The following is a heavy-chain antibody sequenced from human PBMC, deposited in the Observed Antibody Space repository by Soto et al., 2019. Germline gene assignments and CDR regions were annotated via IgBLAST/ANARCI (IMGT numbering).Heavy chain of an antibody. D-gene: IGHD3-22*01. V-gene: IGHV3-11*06. J-gene: IGHJ4*02. Sequence: GGSLRLSCAASGFTFSDYYMSWIRQAPGKGLEWVSYISSSSSYTNYADSVKGRFTISRDNAKNSLYLQMNSLRAEDTAVYYCARPTKDSSGYYYVYRYWGQGTLVTVSS. CDR3: ARPTKDSSGYYYVYRY. CDR2: ISSSSSYT. CDR1: GFTFSDYY.